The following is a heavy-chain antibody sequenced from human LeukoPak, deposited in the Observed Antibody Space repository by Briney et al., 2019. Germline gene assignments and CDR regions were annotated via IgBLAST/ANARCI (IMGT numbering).Heavy chain of an antibody. CDR3: ARGGSGSYFSWLDP. D-gene: IGHD3-10*01. J-gene: IGHJ5*02. CDR2: INPNSGGT. CDR1: GYTFTGYY. V-gene: IGHV1-2*02. Sequence: ASVKVSCKASGYTFTGYYIHWVRQAPGQGLACMGWINPNSGGTNYAQKCQVRVTMTRDTSISTAYMELSRLRSDDTAVYYCARGGSGSYFSWLDPWGQGTLVTVSS.